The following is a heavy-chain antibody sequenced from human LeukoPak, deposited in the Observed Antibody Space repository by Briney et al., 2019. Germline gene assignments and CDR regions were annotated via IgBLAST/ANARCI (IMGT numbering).Heavy chain of an antibody. V-gene: IGHV1-69*13. CDR1: GGTFSSYA. CDR2: IIPIFGTA. CDR3: ASGPWPNYDFWSRPFLYMDV. J-gene: IGHJ6*03. Sequence: SVKVSCKASGGTFSSYAISWVRQAPGQGLEWMGGIIPIFGTANYAQKFQGRVTITADESTSTAYMELSSLRSEDTAVYYCASGPWPNYDFWSRPFLYMDVWGKGTTVTVSS. D-gene: IGHD3-3*01.